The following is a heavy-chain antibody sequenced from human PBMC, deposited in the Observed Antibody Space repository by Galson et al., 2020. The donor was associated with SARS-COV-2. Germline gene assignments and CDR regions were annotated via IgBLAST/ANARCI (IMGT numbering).Heavy chain of an antibody. CDR3: ARARGYSYYGMDV. V-gene: IGHV3-30*04. CDR2: ISYDGSNK. J-gene: IGHJ6*02. CDR1: GFTFRSHA. Sequence: GESLKISCAASGFTFRSHAMHWVRQAPGKGLEWVAVISYDGSNKYYADSVKGRFTISRDNSKNTLYLQMNSLRAEDTAVYYCARARGYSYYGMDVWGQGTTVTVSS. D-gene: IGHD5-18*01.